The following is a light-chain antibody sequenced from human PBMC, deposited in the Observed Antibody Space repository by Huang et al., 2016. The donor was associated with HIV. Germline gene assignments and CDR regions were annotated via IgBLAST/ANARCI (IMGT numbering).Light chain of an antibody. CDR3: QQYDSSPWT. J-gene: IGKJ1*01. V-gene: IGKV3-20*01. Sequence: EIVLTQSPGTLSLSPGERATFSCRASQSVSSSYLAWYQQKPGQAPRLLFYGASSRATGIPDRFSCSGSGTDFTLTISRLEPEDFAVYYCQQYDSSPWTFGQGTKVEIK. CDR1: QSVSSSY. CDR2: GAS.